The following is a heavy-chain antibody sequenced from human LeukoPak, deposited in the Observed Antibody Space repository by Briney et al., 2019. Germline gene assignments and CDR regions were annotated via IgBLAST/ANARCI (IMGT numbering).Heavy chain of an antibody. CDR1: GGSFRGYY. J-gene: IGHJ5*02. V-gene: IGHV4-34*01. Sequence: SETLSLTCAVCGGSFRGYYWTWIRQPPGKGPEGIGEINYSGRTNYNPSLKRRVPISVDTSRNQFSLKVSSVTAADTAVYYCARIPFVVVPAARRRGGWFDPWGQGTLVTVSS. D-gene: IGHD2-2*01. CDR3: ARIPFVVVPAARRRGGWFDP. CDR2: INYSGRT.